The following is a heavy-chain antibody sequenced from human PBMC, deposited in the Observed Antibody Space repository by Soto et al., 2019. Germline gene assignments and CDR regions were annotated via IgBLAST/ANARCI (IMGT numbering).Heavy chain of an antibody. CDR1: GYTFTGYY. J-gene: IGHJ4*02. CDR2: IDPNSGGK. Sequence: GASVKVSCKASGYTFTGYYMHWVRQAPGQGLEWMGWIDPNSGGKNYAQKFQGRVTMTRDTSISTAYMELSRLRSDDTAVYYCARVISTAMVYYFDYWGQGTLVTVSS. CDR3: ARVISTAMVYYFDY. V-gene: IGHV1-2*02. D-gene: IGHD5-18*01.